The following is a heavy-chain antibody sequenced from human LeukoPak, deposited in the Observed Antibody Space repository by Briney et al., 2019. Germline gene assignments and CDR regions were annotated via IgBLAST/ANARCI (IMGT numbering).Heavy chain of an antibody. CDR2: IWYDGSNK. Sequence: GRSLRLSCAASGFTFSSYGMHWVRQAPGKGLEWVAVIWYDGSNKYYADSVKGRFTISRDNSKNTLYLQMNSLRAEDTAVYYCAPHPGIAAAGNFDYWGQGTLVTVSS. CDR1: GFTFSSYG. CDR3: APHPGIAAAGNFDY. J-gene: IGHJ4*02. D-gene: IGHD6-13*01. V-gene: IGHV3-33*01.